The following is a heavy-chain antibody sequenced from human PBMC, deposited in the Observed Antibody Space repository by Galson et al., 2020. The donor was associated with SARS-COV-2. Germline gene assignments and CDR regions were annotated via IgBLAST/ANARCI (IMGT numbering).Heavy chain of an antibody. CDR3: AREGILATPDAFDI. V-gene: IGHV3-30*01. J-gene: IGHJ3*02. CDR2: ISYDGSNK. Sequence: GESLKISCAASGLTFSSYAMHWVRQAPGKGLECVAVISYDGSNKYYADSVKGRFTISRDNSKNTLYLQMNSLRAEDTAVYYCAREGILATPDAFDIWGQGTMVTVSS. CDR1: GLTFSSYA. D-gene: IGHD3-10*01.